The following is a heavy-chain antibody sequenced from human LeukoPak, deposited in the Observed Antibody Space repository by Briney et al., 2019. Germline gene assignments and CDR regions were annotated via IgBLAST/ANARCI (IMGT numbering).Heavy chain of an antibody. Sequence: SETLSLTCTVSGGSISSFYWSWIRQPAGKGLEWIGRLYTTGNTNYNPSLKSRVTMSLDTSKNQFSLKLSSVTAADTAVYYCARPSSGWSPYYYYYMDVWGKGTTVTISS. CDR1: GGSISSFY. D-gene: IGHD6-19*01. J-gene: IGHJ6*03. CDR2: LYTTGNT. V-gene: IGHV4-4*07. CDR3: ARPSSGWSPYYYYYMDV.